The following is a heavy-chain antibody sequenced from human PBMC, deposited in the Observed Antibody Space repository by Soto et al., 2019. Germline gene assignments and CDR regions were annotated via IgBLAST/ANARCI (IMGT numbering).Heavy chain of an antibody. CDR3: ARGRYYGSGSYYTWFDP. Sequence: PSETLSLTCAVYGGSFSDYYWSWIRQPPWKGLEWIGEINHSGSTNYNPSLKSRVTISVDTSKNQFSLKLSSVTAADTAVYYCARGRYYGSGSYYTWFDPWAQGTLVTVPQ. D-gene: IGHD3-10*01. J-gene: IGHJ5*02. V-gene: IGHV4-34*01. CDR1: GGSFSDYY. CDR2: INHSGST.